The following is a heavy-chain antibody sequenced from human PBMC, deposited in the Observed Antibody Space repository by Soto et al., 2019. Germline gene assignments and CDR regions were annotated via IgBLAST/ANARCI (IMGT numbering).Heavy chain of an antibody. D-gene: IGHD3-3*01. Sequence: GASVKVSCKASGYTFTSYDINWVRKATGQGLEWMGWMNPNSGNTGYAQKFQGRVTMTRNTSISTAYMELSSLRSEDTAVYYCARKRFLEWLSNHDAFDIWGQGTMVTVSS. CDR2: MNPNSGNT. J-gene: IGHJ3*02. CDR1: GYTFTSYD. V-gene: IGHV1-8*01. CDR3: ARKRFLEWLSNHDAFDI.